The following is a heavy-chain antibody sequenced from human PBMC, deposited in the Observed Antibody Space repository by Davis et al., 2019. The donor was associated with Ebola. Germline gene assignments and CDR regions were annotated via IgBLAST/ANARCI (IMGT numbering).Heavy chain of an antibody. J-gene: IGHJ6*04. CDR3: ARGVTDILTGFVDV. D-gene: IGHD3-9*01. V-gene: IGHV4-59*01. CDR2: IYYSGST. CDR1: GGSISSYY. Sequence: SETLSLTCTVSGGSISSYYWSWIRQPPGKGLEWIGYIYYSGSTNYNPSLKSRVTISVDTSKNQFSLKLSSVTAADTAVYYCARGVTDILTGFVDVWGKGTTVTASS.